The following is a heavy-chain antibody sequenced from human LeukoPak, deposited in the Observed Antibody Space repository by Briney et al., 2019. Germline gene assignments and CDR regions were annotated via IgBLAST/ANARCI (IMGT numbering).Heavy chain of an antibody. CDR1: GFTFSSYA. V-gene: IGHV3-23*01. CDR2: ISGSGGST. Sequence: GGSLRLSCAASGFTFSSYAMSWVRQAPGKGLEWVSAISGSGGSTYYADSVKGRFTISRDNSKNTLYLQMNSLRAEDTAVYYCAKINGRIAAAGTLIDYWGQGTLVTVSS. CDR3: AKINGRIAAAGTLIDY. D-gene: IGHD6-13*01. J-gene: IGHJ4*02.